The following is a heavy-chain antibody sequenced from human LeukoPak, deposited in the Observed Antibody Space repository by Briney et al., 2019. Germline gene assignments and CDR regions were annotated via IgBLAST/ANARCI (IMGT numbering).Heavy chain of an antibody. V-gene: IGHV3-21*01. CDR2: ISSSSYI. CDR1: GFTFSSYS. Sequence: GGSLRLSCAASGFTFSSYSVNWVRQAPGKGLEWVSSISSSSYIYYADSVKGRFTISRDNAKNSLYLQMNSLRAEDTAVYYCARGLGSGSYFYYWGQGTLVTVSS. CDR3: ARGLGSGSYFYY. J-gene: IGHJ4*02. D-gene: IGHD1-26*01.